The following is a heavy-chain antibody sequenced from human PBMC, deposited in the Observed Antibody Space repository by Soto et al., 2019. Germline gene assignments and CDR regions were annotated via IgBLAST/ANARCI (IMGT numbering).Heavy chain of an antibody. Sequence: QVQLMQSVAEVKKPGSSVKVSCKASGGTFGNYGINWVRQAPGQGPEWMGGIVPMVGTANYAQNFQGRVPITAGESSGTAYMELGSVRSEDTAVYYCARSPVGAGTGVRSHYYYYGMDVWGQGTTVTVSS. J-gene: IGHJ6*02. D-gene: IGHD1-26*01. V-gene: IGHV1-69*01. CDR3: ARSPVGAGTGVRSHYYYYGMDV. CDR2: IVPMVGTA. CDR1: GGTFGNYG.